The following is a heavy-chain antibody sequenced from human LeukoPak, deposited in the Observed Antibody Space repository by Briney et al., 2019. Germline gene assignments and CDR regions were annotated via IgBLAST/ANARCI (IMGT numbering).Heavy chain of an antibody. V-gene: IGHV1-69*05. J-gene: IGHJ3*02. Sequence: ASVKVSCKASGGTFSSYAISWVRQAPGQGLEWMGGIIPIFGTANYAQKFQGRVTITTDESTSTAYMELSSLRSEDTAVYYCATEYDFWSGPVGFDIWGQGTMVTVSS. CDR3: ATEYDFWSGPVGFDI. CDR2: IIPIFGTA. CDR1: GGTFSSYA. D-gene: IGHD3-3*01.